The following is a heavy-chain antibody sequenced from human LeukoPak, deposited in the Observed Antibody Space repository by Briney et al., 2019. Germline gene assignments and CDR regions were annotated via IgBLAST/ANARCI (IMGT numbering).Heavy chain of an antibody. Sequence: GGSLRLSCAASGFTFSSYGMHWVRQAPGKGLEWVAFIRYDGSNKYYADSVKGRFTISRDNSKNTLYLQMNSLRPEDTAVYYCAKIAAAGRAYYYYYMDVWGKGTTVTVSS. CDR3: AKIAAAGRAYYYYYMDV. V-gene: IGHV3-30*02. CDR1: GFTFSSYG. CDR2: IRYDGSNK. D-gene: IGHD6-13*01. J-gene: IGHJ6*03.